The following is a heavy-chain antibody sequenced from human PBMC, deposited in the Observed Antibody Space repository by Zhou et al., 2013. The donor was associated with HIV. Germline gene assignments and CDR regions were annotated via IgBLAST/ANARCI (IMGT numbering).Heavy chain of an antibody. V-gene: IGHV1-69*05. D-gene: IGHD3-9*01. CDR2: IIPIFGTA. CDR1: GGTFTDYP. CDR3: VRAFDWQNAFDI. Sequence: QVQLVQSGAEVKKPGSSVKVSCKSSGGTFTDYPISWVRQAPGQGLEWVGGIIPIFGTANYAQKFQGRVTITTDESTSTAYMELSSLRSEDTAVYYCVRAFDWQNAFDIWGQGTMVTVSS. J-gene: IGHJ3*02.